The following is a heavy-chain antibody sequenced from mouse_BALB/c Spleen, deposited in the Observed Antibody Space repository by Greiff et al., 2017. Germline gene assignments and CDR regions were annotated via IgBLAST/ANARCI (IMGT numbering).Heavy chain of an antibody. CDR1: GYTFTSYW. J-gene: IGHJ4*01. CDR3: GRSSFYGNYGAMDY. Sequence: QVQLQQPGAELVRPGASVKLSCKASGYTFTSYWMNWVKQRPEQGLEWIGRIDPYDSETHYNQKFKDKAILTADKSSSTADMQLSSLTSDDSAVYFCGRSSFYGNYGAMDYWGQGTSVTVSS. D-gene: IGHD2-1*01. CDR2: IDPYDSET. V-gene: IGHV1-52*01.